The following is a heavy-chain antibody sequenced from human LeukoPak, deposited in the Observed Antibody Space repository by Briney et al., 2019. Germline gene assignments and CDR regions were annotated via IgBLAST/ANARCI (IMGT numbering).Heavy chain of an antibody. V-gene: IGHV1-18*01. CDR3: ARDYGYSGYDTPHDAFDI. D-gene: IGHD5-12*01. CDR2: ISAYNGNT. Sequence: VASVKVSCKASGYTFTSYGSSWVRQAPGQGLEWMGWISAYNGNTNYAQKLQGRVTMTTDTSTGTAYMELRSLRSDDTAVYYCARDYGYSGYDTPHDAFDIWGQGTMVTVS. CDR1: GYTFTSYG. J-gene: IGHJ3*02.